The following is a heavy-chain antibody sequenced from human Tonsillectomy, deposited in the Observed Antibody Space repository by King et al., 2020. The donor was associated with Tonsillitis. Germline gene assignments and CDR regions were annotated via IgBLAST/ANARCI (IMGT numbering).Heavy chain of an antibody. V-gene: IGHV3-11*06. D-gene: IGHD2-8*02. CDR3: GREYWGAFDI. Sequence: VQLVESGGGLVKPGGSLRVSCAASGFTFSDYYMSWIRQAPGKGLEGISVINPSGTNTNYLDSVRGRFTISRDNAKNSMFLQMNSLRAEDTGVYYCGREYWGAFDIWGQGTMVTVSS. CDR1: GFTFSDYY. J-gene: IGHJ3*02. CDR2: INPSGTNT.